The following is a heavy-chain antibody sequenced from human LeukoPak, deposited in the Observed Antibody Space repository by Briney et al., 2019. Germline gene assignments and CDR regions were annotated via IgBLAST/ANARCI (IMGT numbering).Heavy chain of an antibody. CDR1: GFTLCSTS. CDR3: AKLTTS. Sequence: GGSLRLPCAASGFTLCSTSMSWVRQAPGEGLEWVAVTVGGVDGTYYADSVKGRFTISRDKSNNSLYLQMKSLRAEDTAVYYCAKLTTSWGQGTLVTVSS. D-gene: IGHD4-11*01. CDR2: TVGGVDGT. V-gene: IGHV3-23*01. J-gene: IGHJ4*02.